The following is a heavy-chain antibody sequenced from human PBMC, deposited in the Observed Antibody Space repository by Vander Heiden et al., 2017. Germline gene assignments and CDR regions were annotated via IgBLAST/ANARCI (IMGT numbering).Heavy chain of an antibody. V-gene: IGHV4-31*03. CDR3: ARGSGYCSGGSCYKVDY. CDR2: IYYSGST. D-gene: IGHD2-15*01. J-gene: IGHJ4*02. Sequence: QVQLQESGPGLVKPSQTLSLTCTVSGGSIRSGGYYWSWIRQHPGKGLEWIGYIYYSGSTYYNPSLKSRVTISVDTSKNQFSLKLSSVTAADTAVYYCARGSGYCSGGSCYKVDYWGQGTLVTVSS. CDR1: GGSIRSGGYY.